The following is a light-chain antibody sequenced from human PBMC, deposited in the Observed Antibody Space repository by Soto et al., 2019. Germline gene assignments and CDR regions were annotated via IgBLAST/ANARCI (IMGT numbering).Light chain of an antibody. Sequence: QSVLTQPPSASGTPGQRVTISCSGKTSNIGSNYVYWYQQLPGTAPKLLIYSDTQRPSGVPDRFSGSKSGTSASLAISGLRSEDEADYYCAAWDDRLRGAVFGGGNKLTVL. V-gene: IGLV1-47*02. J-gene: IGLJ3*02. CDR1: TSNIGSNY. CDR2: SDT. CDR3: AAWDDRLRGAV.